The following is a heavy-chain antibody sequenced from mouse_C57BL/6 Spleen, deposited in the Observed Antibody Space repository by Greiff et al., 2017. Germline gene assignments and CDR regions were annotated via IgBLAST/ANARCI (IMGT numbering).Heavy chain of an antibody. CDR1: GYTFTNYW. D-gene: IGHD3-3*01. J-gene: IGHJ1*03. V-gene: IGHV1-63*01. CDR3: ARGGTGWYFDV. CDR2: IYPGGGYT. Sequence: QVQLQQSGAELVRPGTSVKMSCKASGYTFTNYWIGWAKQRPGHGLEWIGDIYPGGGYTNYNEKFKGKATLTADKSSSTAYMQFSSLTSDDSAIYYCARGGTGWYFDVWGTGTTVTVSS.